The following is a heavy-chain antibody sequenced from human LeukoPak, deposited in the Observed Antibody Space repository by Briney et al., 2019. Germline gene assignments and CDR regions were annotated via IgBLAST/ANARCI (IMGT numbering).Heavy chain of an antibody. Sequence: SVKVSCKASGYTFTGYYMHWVRQAPGQGLEWMGRINPNSGGTNYAQKFQGRVTVTRDTSISTAYMELSRLRSDDTAVYCCARDTYDFWSGYYNHFDYWGQGTLVTVSS. V-gene: IGHV1-2*06. CDR1: GYTFTGYY. J-gene: IGHJ4*02. CDR2: INPNSGGT. CDR3: ARDTYDFWSGYYNHFDY. D-gene: IGHD3-3*01.